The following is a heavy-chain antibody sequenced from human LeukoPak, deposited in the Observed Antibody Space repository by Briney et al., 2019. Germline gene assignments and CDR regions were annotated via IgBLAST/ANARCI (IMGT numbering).Heavy chain of an antibody. V-gene: IGHV3-48*04. CDR3: ARVRSGYSHENYFDY. J-gene: IGHJ4*02. Sequence: GGSLRLSCAASGLTFSNAWMNWVRQAPGKGLEWVSYISGSGSTIYYADSVKGRFTISRDNAKDSLYLQMNSLRAEDTAVYYCARVRSGYSHENYFDYWGQGTLVTVSS. CDR2: ISGSGSTI. CDR1: GLTFSNAW. D-gene: IGHD5-18*01.